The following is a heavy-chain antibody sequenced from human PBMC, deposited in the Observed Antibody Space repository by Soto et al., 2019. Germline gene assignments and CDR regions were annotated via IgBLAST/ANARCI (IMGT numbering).Heavy chain of an antibody. CDR3: ARELGSRIDY. J-gene: IGHJ4*02. Sequence: QVQLVQSGAEVKKPGASVKVSCKASGYTFTSYDINWVRQATGQGLEWMGWMNPNSGNTGDAQKFQDRVTMTRNTTINTANMELSSLRAEVTAVDYCARELGSRIDYWGQGTLVTVSS. CDR2: MNPNSGNT. D-gene: IGHD6-13*01. V-gene: IGHV1-8*01. CDR1: GYTFTSYD.